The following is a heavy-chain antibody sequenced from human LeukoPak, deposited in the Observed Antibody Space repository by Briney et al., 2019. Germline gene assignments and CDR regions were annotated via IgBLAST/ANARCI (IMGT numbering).Heavy chain of an antibody. CDR2: ISAYNGNT. D-gene: IGHD3-3*01. V-gene: IGHV1-18*01. J-gene: IGHJ6*02. CDR1: GYTFTSYG. Sequence: ASVKVSCKASGYTFTSYGISWVRQAPGQGLEWMGWISAYNGNTNYAQKLQGRVTMTTDTSTSTAYMELRSLRSDDTAVYYCARDGKGDYVFWSGPHKYYYYYYGMDVWGQGTTVTVSS. CDR3: ARDGKGDYVFWSGPHKYYYYYYGMDV.